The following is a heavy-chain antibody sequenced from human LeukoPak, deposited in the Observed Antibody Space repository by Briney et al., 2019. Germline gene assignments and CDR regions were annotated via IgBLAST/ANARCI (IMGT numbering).Heavy chain of an antibody. J-gene: IGHJ6*02. V-gene: IGHV7-4-1*02. D-gene: IGHD2-2*01. Sequence: GASVKVSCKASGYTFTSYAMNWVRQAPGQGLEWMGWINTNTGNPTYAKGFTGRFVFSLDTSVSTAYLQISSLKAEDTAVYYCARDHIVVVPAAMVSKRNYGMDVWGQGTTVTVSS. CDR2: INTNTGNP. CDR3: ARDHIVVVPAAMVSKRNYGMDV. CDR1: GYTFTSYA.